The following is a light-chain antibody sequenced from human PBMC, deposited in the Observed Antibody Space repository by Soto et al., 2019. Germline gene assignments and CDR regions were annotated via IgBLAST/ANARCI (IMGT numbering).Light chain of an antibody. J-gene: IGLJ2*01. CDR3: TSWTTSTTMI. CDR2: DVN. V-gene: IGLV2-14*03. Sequence: QSALTQPASVSGSGQSITISCTGTSSDIGAYNYVSWYQQHPGKAPKLMIYDVNIRPSGVSNRFSGSKSGNTASLTISGLQAEDEADYYCTSWTTSTTMIFGGGTKLTVL. CDR1: SSDIGAYNY.